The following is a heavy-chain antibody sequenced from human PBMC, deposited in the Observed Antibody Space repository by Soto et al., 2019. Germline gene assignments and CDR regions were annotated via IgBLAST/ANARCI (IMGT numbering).Heavy chain of an antibody. CDR2: SSAYNGNT. V-gene: IGHV1-18*04. J-gene: IGHJ6*02. D-gene: IGHD2-2*01. CDR1: GYTFTTYD. Sequence: QVQLVQSGGEVKKPGASVKVSCKASGYTFTTYDITWVRQAPGQGLEWMGWSSAYNGNTNYAQKLQGRVTLTADTSTSTAYMELRSLTSDDTAVYYCARDLQSSSVYGVDVWGQGTTVTVSS. CDR3: ARDLQSSSVYGVDV.